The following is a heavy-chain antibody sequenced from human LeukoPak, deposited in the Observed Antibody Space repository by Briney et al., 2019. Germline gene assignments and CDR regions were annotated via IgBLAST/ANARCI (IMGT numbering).Heavy chain of an antibody. D-gene: IGHD4-17*01. J-gene: IGHJ4*02. CDR2: IYYSGTT. V-gene: IGHV4-39*01. CDR1: GGSIRSSSSY. CDR3: AVDYGDYLTYY. Sequence: SGTLSLTCTVSGGSIRSSSSYWGWIRPPPGKGLEWIGSIYYSGTTYYNPSLKSRVTISVDTSKNQFSLKLSSVTAADTAVYFCAVDYGDYLTYYWGQGTLVTVSS.